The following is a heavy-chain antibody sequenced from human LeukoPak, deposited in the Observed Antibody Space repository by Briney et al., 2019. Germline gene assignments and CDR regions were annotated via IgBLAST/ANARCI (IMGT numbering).Heavy chain of an antibody. J-gene: IGHJ4*02. V-gene: IGHV5-51*06. CDR2: IYPGDSDT. CDR3: ASLEARYYDSGSYRSSLIDY. CDR1: GYSFTSYW. D-gene: IGHD3-10*01. Sequence: GESLKISCKGSGYSFTSYWIGWVRQMPGKGLEWMGIIYPGDSDTRYSPSFQGPVTISADISISTAYLQWSSLKASDTAMYYCASLEARYYDSGSYRSSLIDYWGQGTLVTVSS.